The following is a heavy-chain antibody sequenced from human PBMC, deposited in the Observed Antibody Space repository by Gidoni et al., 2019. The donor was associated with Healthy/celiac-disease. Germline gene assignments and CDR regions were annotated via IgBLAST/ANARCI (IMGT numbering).Heavy chain of an antibody. CDR3: AHSPRLWFGEFYSDY. CDR2: IYWNDDK. D-gene: IGHD3-10*01. Sequence: QITLKESGPTLVKPTQTLTLTCTFSGFSLSTSGVGVGWIRQPPGKALEWLALIYWNDDKRYSPSLKSRLTITKDTSKNQVVLTMTNMDPVDTATYYCAHSPRLWFGEFYSDYWGQGTLVTVSS. J-gene: IGHJ4*02. CDR1: GFSLSTSGVG. V-gene: IGHV2-5*01.